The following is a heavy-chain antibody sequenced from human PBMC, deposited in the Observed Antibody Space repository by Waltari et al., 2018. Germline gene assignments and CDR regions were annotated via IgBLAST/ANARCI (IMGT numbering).Heavy chain of an antibody. CDR1: GFTFSDYW. Sequence: EVQLVESGGGLVQPGGSLRLSCAASGFTFSDYWMHWIRQDPGKGLVWVARNDSDGCTTNYADSVKGRFTISRDNTKNTLYLQINSLRAEDTAVYFCASGYYYSVFDSWGQGTLVTVSS. D-gene: IGHD3-22*01. CDR2: NDSDGCTT. J-gene: IGHJ4*02. CDR3: ASGYYYSVFDS. V-gene: IGHV3-74*01.